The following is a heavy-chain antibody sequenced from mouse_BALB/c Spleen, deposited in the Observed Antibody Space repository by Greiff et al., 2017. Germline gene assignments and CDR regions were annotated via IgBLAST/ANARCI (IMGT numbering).Heavy chain of an antibody. CDR3: ARGGAMDY. J-gene: IGHJ4*01. CDR2: INPGSGGT. Sequence: QVQLRQSGAELVRPGTSVKVSCKASGYAFTNYLIEWVKQRPGQGLEWIGVINPGSGGTNYNEKFKGKATLTSDKSSSTAYMELSSLTSEDSAVYYCARGGAMDYWGQGTSVTVSS. CDR1: GYAFTNYL. V-gene: IGHV1-54*01.